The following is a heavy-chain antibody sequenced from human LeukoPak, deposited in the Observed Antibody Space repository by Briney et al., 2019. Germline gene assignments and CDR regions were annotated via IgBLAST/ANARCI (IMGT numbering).Heavy chain of an antibody. CDR2: IKQDGSEK. CDR1: GFTFSSYW. D-gene: IGHD5-12*01. V-gene: IGHV3-7*03. Sequence: GGSLRLSCAASGFTFSSYWMSWVRQAPGKGLEWVANIKQDGSEKYYVDSVKGRFTISRDNAKNSLYLQMNSLRAEDTAVYYCVYSGYDSYFDYWGQGTLVTVSS. CDR3: VYSGYDSYFDY. J-gene: IGHJ4*02.